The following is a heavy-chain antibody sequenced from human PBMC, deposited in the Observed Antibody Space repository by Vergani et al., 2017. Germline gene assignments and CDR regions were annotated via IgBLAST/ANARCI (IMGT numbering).Heavy chain of an antibody. J-gene: IGHJ3*02. CDR1: GFTFSSYS. V-gene: IGHV3-48*04. CDR2: ISSSSSTI. CDR3: ARDTYDFWSGYPAAFDI. Sequence: EVQLVESGGGLVQPGGSLRLSCAASGFTFSSYSMNWVRQAPGKGLEWVSYISSSSSTIYYADSVKGRFTISGDNAKNSLYLQMNSLRAEDTAVYYCARDTYDFWSGYPAAFDIWGQGTMVTVSS. D-gene: IGHD3-3*01.